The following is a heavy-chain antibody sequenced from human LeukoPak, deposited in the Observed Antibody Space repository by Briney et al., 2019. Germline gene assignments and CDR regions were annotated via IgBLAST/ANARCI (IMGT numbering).Heavy chain of an antibody. CDR1: GFTFSSYA. CDR3: ARIYSSGWYWYYYGMDV. D-gene: IGHD6-19*01. V-gene: IGHV3-30*04. J-gene: IGHJ6*02. CDR2: ISYDGGNK. Sequence: GGSLRLSCAASGFTFSSYAMHWVRQAPGKGLEWVAVISYDGGNKYYADSVKGRFTISRDNSKNTLYLQMNSLRAEDTAVYYCARIYSSGWYWYYYGMDVWGQGTTVTVSS.